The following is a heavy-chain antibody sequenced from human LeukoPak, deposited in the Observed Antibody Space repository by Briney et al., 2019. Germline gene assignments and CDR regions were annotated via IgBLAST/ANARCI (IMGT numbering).Heavy chain of an antibody. J-gene: IGHJ4*02. V-gene: IGHV3-21*04. D-gene: IGHD2-21*02. CDR1: GFTFSDYS. Sequence: GGSLRLSCATSGFTFSDYSMNWARQAPGKGLEWVSSISSSSSYVYYADSVKGRFTISRDNAKNSLYLQMNSLRAEDTAVYYCAKERRYCGGDCYPLYFDYWGQGTLVTVSS. CDR3: AKERRYCGGDCYPLYFDY. CDR2: ISSSSSYV.